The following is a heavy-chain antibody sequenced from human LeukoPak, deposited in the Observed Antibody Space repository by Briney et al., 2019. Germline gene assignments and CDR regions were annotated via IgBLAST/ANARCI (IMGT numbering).Heavy chain of an antibody. CDR2: IKQDGSEK. CDR1: GSTFSDYY. Sequence: PGGSLRLSCAASGSTFSDYYMSWIRQAPGKGREWVANIKQDGSEKYYVDSVKGRFTISRDNAKNSLYLQMNSLRAEDTAVYYCARVGATYYYDSSGYRSVYFDYWGQGTLVTVSS. V-gene: IGHV3-7*01. D-gene: IGHD3-22*01. CDR3: ARVGATYYYDSSGYRSVYFDY. J-gene: IGHJ4*02.